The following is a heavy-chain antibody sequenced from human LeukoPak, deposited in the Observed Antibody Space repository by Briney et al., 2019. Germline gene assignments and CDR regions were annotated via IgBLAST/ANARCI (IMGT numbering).Heavy chain of an antibody. V-gene: IGHV3-7*01. D-gene: IGHD1-1*01. CDR1: GFTFSNAW. Sequence: TGGSLRLSCAASGFTFSNAWMSWVRQAPGKGLEWVANIKPDGSEKYYLDSVKGRFTFSRDNAKNSLYLQMNSLRAEDTAVYFCARYCTFRTCSGTKFDYWGQGTLVTVSS. J-gene: IGHJ4*02. CDR3: ARYCTFRTCSGTKFDY. CDR2: IKPDGSEK.